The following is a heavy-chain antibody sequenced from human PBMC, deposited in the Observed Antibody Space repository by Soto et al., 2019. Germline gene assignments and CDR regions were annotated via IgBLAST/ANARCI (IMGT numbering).Heavy chain of an antibody. Sequence: QVQLVESGGGVVQPGRSLRLSCAASGFTFSGHDMHWVRQAPGKGLEWVAVTTYDGTNKYYADSVKGRFTISRDNYRNTLYLHMNSRRVEVTAVYFCAKDGRPGRARYFCFDDWGQGTLVTVFS. J-gene: IGHJ4*02. D-gene: IGHD1-20*01. CDR3: AKDGRPGRARYFCFDD. CDR1: GFTFSGHD. V-gene: IGHV3-30*18. CDR2: TTYDGTNK.